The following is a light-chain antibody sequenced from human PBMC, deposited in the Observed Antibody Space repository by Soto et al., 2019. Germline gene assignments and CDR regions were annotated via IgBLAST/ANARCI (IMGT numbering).Light chain of an antibody. CDR2: GAS. CDR1: QSVSSSY. Sequence: EFVLTQSPGTLSLSPGERATLSCRASQSVSSSYLAWYQQKTGQAPRILIYGASTRATGIPDRFSGSGSGTDVTLPISRREPEDFALYYCQQYGSSPPLTFGGGTKVEIK. CDR3: QQYGSSPPLT. V-gene: IGKV3-20*01. J-gene: IGKJ4*01.